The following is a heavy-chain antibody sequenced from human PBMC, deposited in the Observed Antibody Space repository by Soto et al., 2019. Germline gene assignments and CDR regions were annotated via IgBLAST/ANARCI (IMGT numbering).Heavy chain of an antibody. CDR3: ARDHSVVVVVAAVYYGMDV. V-gene: IGHV3-21*01. D-gene: IGHD2-15*01. Sequence: PGGSLRLSCAASGFTFSSYSMNWVRQAPGKGLEWVSSISSSSSYIYYADSVKGRFTISRDNAKNSLYLQMNSLRAEDTAVYYCARDHSVVVVVAAVYYGMDVWGQATTVTVSS. CDR1: GFTFSSYS. CDR2: ISSSSSYI. J-gene: IGHJ6*02.